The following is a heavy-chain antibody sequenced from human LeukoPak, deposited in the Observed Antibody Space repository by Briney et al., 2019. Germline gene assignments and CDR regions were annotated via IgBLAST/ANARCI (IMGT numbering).Heavy chain of an antibody. D-gene: IGHD3-22*01. Sequence: SQTLSLTCTVSGGSISSGGYYWSWIRQHPGKGLEWIGYIYYSGSTYYNPSLKSRVTISVDTSKNQFSLKLSSVTAVDTAVYYCARSYYDSHWGWFDPWGQGTLVTVSS. CDR3: ARSYYDSHWGWFDP. CDR1: GGSISSGGYY. CDR2: IYYSGST. V-gene: IGHV4-31*03. J-gene: IGHJ5*02.